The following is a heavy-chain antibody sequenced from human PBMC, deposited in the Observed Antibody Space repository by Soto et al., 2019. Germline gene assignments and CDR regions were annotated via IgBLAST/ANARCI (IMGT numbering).Heavy chain of an antibody. D-gene: IGHD3-22*01. CDR1: GYTHTLLS. CDR3: ARYRLITMIVVPDY. CDR2: IRADNGKT. V-gene: IGHV1-18*01. J-gene: IGHJ4*02. Sequence: ASVKVACKVSGYTHTLLSMHWLRKSHGQGLEWMGGIRADNGKTIYAQKLQGRVTMTADTSTSTAYMELRSLRSDDTAVYYCARYRLITMIVVPDYWGQGTLVTVSS.